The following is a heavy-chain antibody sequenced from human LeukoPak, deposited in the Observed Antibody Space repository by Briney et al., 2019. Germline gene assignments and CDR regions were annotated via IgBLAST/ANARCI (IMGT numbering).Heavy chain of an antibody. CDR1: GFTFSDEY. CDR2: ISNSGSYT. Sequence: PGGALRLSCAASGFTFSDEYMSWIRQAPGKGLEWVSYISNSGSYTNYADSVKGRFTISRDNAKNSLYLQMNSLRAEDTAVYYCARSRGAGPGAYFDYWGQGTLIPVSS. CDR3: ARSRGAGPGAYFDY. D-gene: IGHD6-19*01. J-gene: IGHJ4*02. V-gene: IGHV3-11*03.